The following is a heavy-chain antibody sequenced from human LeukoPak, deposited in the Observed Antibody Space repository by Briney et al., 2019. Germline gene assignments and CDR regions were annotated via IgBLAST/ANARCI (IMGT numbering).Heavy chain of an antibody. D-gene: IGHD2-15*01. CDR1: GASITSASHF. J-gene: IGHJ6*03. CDR2: IYYSGIT. V-gene: IGHV4-39*07. Sequence: SETLSLTCSVSGASITSASHFWGWIRQPPGKGLEWIGTIYYSGITYYNPSLKSRVTISIDTSKNQFSLKLSSVTAADTAVYYCARTTEGYCRGRSCYSYYYYMDVWGKGTTVTVSS. CDR3: ARTTEGYCRGRSCYSYYYYMDV.